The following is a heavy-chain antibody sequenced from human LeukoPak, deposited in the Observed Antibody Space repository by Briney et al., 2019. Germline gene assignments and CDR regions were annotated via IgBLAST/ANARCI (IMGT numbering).Heavy chain of an antibody. D-gene: IGHD5-12*01. J-gene: IGHJ4*02. V-gene: IGHV1-18*01. CDR3: ARDLDIVATPLDDY. CDR1: GYTFTSYG. CDR2: ISAYNGNT. Sequence: ASVTVSCTASGYTFTSYGISWVRQAPGQGLEWMGWISAYNGNTNYARKLQGRVTMTTDTSTSTAYMELRSLRSDDTAVYYCARDLDIVATPLDDYWGQGTLVTVSS.